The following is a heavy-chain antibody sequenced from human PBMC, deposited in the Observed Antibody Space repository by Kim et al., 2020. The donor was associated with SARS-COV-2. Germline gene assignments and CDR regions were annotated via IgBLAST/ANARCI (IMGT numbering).Heavy chain of an antibody. J-gene: IGHJ3*01. V-gene: IGHV3-73*01. Sequence: GGSLRLSCAASGFTLSGSTVNWFCQAPGKGLEWVGRIRSDANNYETAYAASVKGTFTRSSDDSKNTPFLKMNSLRTDDTSVYYCSRHRSGSRIGEDGDAFAVWGAGKSVTAS. CDR2: IRSDANNYET. CDR1: GFTLSGST. CDR3: SRHRSGSRIGEDGDAFAV. D-gene: IGHD3-10*01.